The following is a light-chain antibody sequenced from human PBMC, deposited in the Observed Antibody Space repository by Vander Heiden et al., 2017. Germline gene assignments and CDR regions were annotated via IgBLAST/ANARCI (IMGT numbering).Light chain of an antibody. CDR3: QQSYTAPT. V-gene: IGKV1-39*01. Sequence: DSPIIHSLSSLSASVGDRVTITCRASQSISMYVNWYQQKPGKGPKFLVYVASTLQSGVPTRFTGSGSGTDFTITISSLQAEDLATYYCQQSYTAPTFGQGTRLEIK. CDR1: QSISMY. J-gene: IGKJ5*01. CDR2: VAS.